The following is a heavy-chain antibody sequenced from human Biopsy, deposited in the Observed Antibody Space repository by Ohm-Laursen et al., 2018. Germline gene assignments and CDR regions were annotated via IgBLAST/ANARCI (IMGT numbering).Heavy chain of an antibody. CDR3: AVDGNDFLTDYLKIDQ. J-gene: IGHJ4*02. CDR1: GYTFTGYY. D-gene: IGHD3-9*01. Sequence: ASVKVSCKASGYTFTGYYLHWVRQAPGQGLEWMGWINPKSGGTHYLEKFRGRVTMTRDTSISTAYMEVSSLRSDDTAVYYCAVDGNDFLTDYLKIDQWGQGTLVTVSS. V-gene: IGHV1-2*02. CDR2: INPKSGGT.